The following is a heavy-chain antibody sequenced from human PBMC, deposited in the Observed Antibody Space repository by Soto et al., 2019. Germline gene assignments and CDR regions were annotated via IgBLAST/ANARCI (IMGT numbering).Heavy chain of an antibody. D-gene: IGHD3-22*01. J-gene: IGHJ4*02. CDR3: AALTYDSSGYLPAAVDY. CDR2: IVVGSGNT. CDR1: GFTFTSSA. Sequence: GASVKVSCKASGFTFTSSAVQWVRQARGQRLEWIGWIVVGSGNTNYAQKFQERVTITRDMSTSTAYMELSSLRSEDTAVYYCAALTYDSSGYLPAAVDYWGQGTLVTISS. V-gene: IGHV1-58*01.